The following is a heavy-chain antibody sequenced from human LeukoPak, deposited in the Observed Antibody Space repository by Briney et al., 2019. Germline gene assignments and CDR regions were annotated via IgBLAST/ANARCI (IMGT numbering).Heavy chain of an antibody. CDR1: GYTFTRYY. V-gene: IGHV1-2*02. D-gene: IGHD2-15*01. CDR2: INPNRGGT. J-gene: IGHJ5*02. Sequence: ASVKVSCKASGYTFTRYYMHWVRQAPGQGLEWMGWINPNRGGTQYAQKFQGRVTRAKDPSTSTAYRELSRLRSDDTAVYYCAREGEGVAATSTSPNWFDPAGEACLVTVSA. CDR3: AREGEGVAATSTSPNWFDP.